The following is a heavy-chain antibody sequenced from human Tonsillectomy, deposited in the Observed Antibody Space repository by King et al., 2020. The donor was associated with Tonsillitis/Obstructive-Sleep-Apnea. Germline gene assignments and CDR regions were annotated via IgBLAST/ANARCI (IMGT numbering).Heavy chain of an antibody. CDR3: AKNLFIMVLGASSDAFYV. CDR1: GFTFSSYA. J-gene: IGHJ3*01. CDR2: ISGSGPTT. D-gene: IGHD2-15*01. Sequence: VQLVESGGGLVQPGGSLRLSCAASGFTFSSYAMSWVRQAPGKGLEWVSGISGSGPTTYDADSVKGRFTIYRYNSKNTLYLKMNSLRVEDSAVYYCAKNLFIMVLGASSDAFYVWGQGTMVTVSS. V-gene: IGHV3-23*04.